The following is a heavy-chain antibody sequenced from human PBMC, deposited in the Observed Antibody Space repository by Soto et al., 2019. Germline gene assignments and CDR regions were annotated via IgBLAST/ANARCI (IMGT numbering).Heavy chain of an antibody. Sequence: GESLKISCKGSGYSFTSYWIGWVRQMPGKGLEWMGIIYPGDSDTRYSPSFQGQVTISADKSISTAYLQWSSLKASDTAMYYWASPLLKLERRDETYYLNYWGQGTRVTVS. CDR3: ASPLLKLERRDETYYLNY. D-gene: IGHD1-1*01. J-gene: IGHJ4*02. CDR1: GYSFTSYW. CDR2: IYPGDSDT. V-gene: IGHV5-51*01.